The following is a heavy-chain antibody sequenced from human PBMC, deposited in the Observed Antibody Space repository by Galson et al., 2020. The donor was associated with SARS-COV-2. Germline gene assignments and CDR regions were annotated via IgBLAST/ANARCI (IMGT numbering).Heavy chain of an antibody. V-gene: IGHV4-38-2*02. D-gene: IGHD3-10*01. Sequence: SGYYWGWIRQPPWKGLEWIGDFHHDGSTYYNPSLKSRVTISGDTSNNQFSLNLNSVTAADTAVYYCVRGGVFVYWGQGTLVTVSS. CDR1: SGYY. J-gene: IGHJ4*02. CDR2: FHHDGST. CDR3: VRGGVFVY.